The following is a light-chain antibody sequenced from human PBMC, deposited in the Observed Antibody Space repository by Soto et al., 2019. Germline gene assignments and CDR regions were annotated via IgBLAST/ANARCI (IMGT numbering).Light chain of an antibody. CDR2: AAS. J-gene: IGKJ1*01. CDR1: QSVSSNY. V-gene: IGKV3-20*01. CDR3: QQYGNSPQT. Sequence: PGARATISYRASQSVSSNYLAWYQQTPGQAPRLLIYAASSRATGIPDRFSGSGSGTDFTLTISRLEPEDFAVYYCQQYGNSPQTFGQGTKVDI.